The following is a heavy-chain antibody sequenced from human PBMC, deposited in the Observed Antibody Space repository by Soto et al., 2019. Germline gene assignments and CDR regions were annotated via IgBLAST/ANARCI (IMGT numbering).Heavy chain of an antibody. V-gene: IGHV1-69*12. CDR2: IIPMFGTA. CDR1: AGTFSSYA. CDR3: AKSVYSSGLYHYGMDA. Sequence: QVQLVQSGAEVKKPGSSVKVSCKASAGTFSSYAISWVRQAPGQGLEWMGGIIPMFGTANYAQKFQGRVTITADESTNTANMELSSVGSEDTAVYNCAKSVYSSGLYHYGMDAWGQGTTVTVSS. D-gene: IGHD5-18*01. J-gene: IGHJ6*02.